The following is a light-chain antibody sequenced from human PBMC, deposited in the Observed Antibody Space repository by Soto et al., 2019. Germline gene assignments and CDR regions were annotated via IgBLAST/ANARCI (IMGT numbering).Light chain of an antibody. V-gene: IGKV3-20*01. J-gene: IGKJ4*01. CDR3: QQYGSTPLT. CDR1: QSVMSNY. Sequence: EIVLTQSPGTLSLSPGERATLSCRASQSVMSNYLAWYQQTPGQAPRLLIYAASSRATGIPDRFSGSGSGTDFTLTISRLEPEDVAVYYCQQYGSTPLTFGGGTKVEIK. CDR2: AAS.